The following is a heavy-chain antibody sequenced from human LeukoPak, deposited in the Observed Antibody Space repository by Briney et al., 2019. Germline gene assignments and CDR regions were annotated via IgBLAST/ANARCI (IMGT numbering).Heavy chain of an antibody. V-gene: IGHV4-34*01. CDR1: GGSFSGYY. CDR2: INHSGST. Sequence: SETLSLTCAVYGGSFSGYYWSWIRQPPGKGLEWIGEINHSGSTNYNPSLKSRVTISVDTSKNQFSLKLSSVTAADTAVYYCASYYVWGSYCYPPPAFDIWGQGTMVTVSS. CDR3: ASYYVWGSYCYPPPAFDI. D-gene: IGHD3-16*02. J-gene: IGHJ3*02.